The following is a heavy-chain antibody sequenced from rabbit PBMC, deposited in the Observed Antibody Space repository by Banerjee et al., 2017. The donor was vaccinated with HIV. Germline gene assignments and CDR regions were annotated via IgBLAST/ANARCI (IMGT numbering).Heavy chain of an antibody. Sequence: QEQLEESGGGLVKPEGSLTITCTASGFSFSNKYVMCWVRQAPGKGLEWIACIWTASTGTTYYASWAKGRFTISETSSTTVTLQMTSLTAADTATYFCARDLAGVIGWNFKLWGQGTLVTVS. D-gene: IGHD4-1*01. CDR3: ARDLAGVIGWNFKL. CDR2: IWTASTGTT. J-gene: IGHJ4*01. CDR1: GFSFSNKYV. V-gene: IGHV1S45*01.